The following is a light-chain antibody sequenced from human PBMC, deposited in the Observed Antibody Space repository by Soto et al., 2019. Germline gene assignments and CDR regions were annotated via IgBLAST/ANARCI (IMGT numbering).Light chain of an antibody. V-gene: IGKV3-15*01. Sequence: ETVMTQSPATLSVSPGERATLSCRASQSVSTNLAWYQQKPGQAPRLLIYGTSTRATGIPARFSGSASGTECSLTISSLQSEDFSVYYCQQYNNWPLTFGGGTRVEIK. J-gene: IGKJ4*01. CDR3: QQYNNWPLT. CDR1: QSVSTN. CDR2: GTS.